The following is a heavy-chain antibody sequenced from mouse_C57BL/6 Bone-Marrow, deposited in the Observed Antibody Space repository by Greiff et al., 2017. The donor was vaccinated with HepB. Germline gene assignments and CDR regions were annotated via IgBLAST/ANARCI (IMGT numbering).Heavy chain of an antibody. CDR3: ARSGTPVVATDYFDY. CDR2: INPSTGGT. V-gene: IGHV1-42*01. J-gene: IGHJ2*01. Sequence: EVNLVESGPELVKPGASVKISCKASGYSFTGYYMNWVKQSPEKSLEWIGEINPSTGGTTYNQKFKAKATLTVDKSSSTAYMQLKSLTSEDSAVYYCARSGTPVVATDYFDYWGQGTTLTVSS. CDR1: GYSFTGYY. D-gene: IGHD1-1*01.